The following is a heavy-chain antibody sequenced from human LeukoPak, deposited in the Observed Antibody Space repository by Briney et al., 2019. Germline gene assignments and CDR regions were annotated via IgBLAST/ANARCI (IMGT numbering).Heavy chain of an antibody. Sequence: GGSLRLSCAASGFTFSKAWMGWVRQAPGKRLEWVGRIRSQTNGGTTDYAAPVKGRFTISIDDSKNMVYLQMNSLKTEDTAGYYCPVNDPRPDYWGQGTLVTVS. CDR2: IRSQTNGGTT. J-gene: IGHJ4*02. D-gene: IGHD2-8*01. V-gene: IGHV3-15*01. CDR3: PVNDPRPDY. CDR1: GFTFSKAW.